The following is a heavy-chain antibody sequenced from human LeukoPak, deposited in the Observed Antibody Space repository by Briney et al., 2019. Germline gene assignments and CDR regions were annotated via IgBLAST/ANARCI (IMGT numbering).Heavy chain of an antibody. Sequence: TSQTLSLTCTVSGGSISSGSYYWSWIRQPAGKGLVWIGRIYTSGSTNYNPSLKSRVTISVDTSKNQFSLKLSSVTAADTAVYYCARGGCSSTSCAVDYWGQGTLVTVSS. V-gene: IGHV4-61*02. CDR3: ARGGCSSTSCAVDY. J-gene: IGHJ4*02. CDR2: IYTSGST. D-gene: IGHD2-2*01. CDR1: GGSISSGSYY.